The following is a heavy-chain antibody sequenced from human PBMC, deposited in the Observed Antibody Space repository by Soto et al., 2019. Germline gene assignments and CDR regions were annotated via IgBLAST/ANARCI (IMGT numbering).Heavy chain of an antibody. J-gene: IGHJ6*02. CDR1: GFTFSTFD. Sequence: QLVESGGGVVPPGASLRLSCAASGFTFSTFDMHWVRQTPGKGLEWVAVISYDGNNKVYADSVKGRFTISRDNFKNTVDLVMNNLKVDDTAVYYCAKDLQAYGDYDYYCYGLDVWGQGATVSVSS. D-gene: IGHD4-17*01. CDR3: AKDLQAYGDYDYYCYGLDV. V-gene: IGHV3-30*18. CDR2: ISYDGNNK.